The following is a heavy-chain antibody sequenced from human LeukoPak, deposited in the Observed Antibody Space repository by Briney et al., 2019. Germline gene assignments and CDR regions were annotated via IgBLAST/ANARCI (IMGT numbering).Heavy chain of an antibody. Sequence: PSETLSLTCAVSGGSISSGGYSWSWIRQPPGKGLEWIGYIYHSGSTYYNPSLKSRVTISVDRSKNQFSLKLSSVTAADTAVYYCARTVGALGWFDPWGQGTLVTVSS. CDR3: ARTVGALGWFDP. CDR1: GGSISSGGYS. V-gene: IGHV4-30-2*01. D-gene: IGHD1-26*01. J-gene: IGHJ5*02. CDR2: IYHSGST.